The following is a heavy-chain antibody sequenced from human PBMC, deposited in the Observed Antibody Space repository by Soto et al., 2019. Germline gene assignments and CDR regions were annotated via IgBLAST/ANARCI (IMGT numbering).Heavy chain of an antibody. D-gene: IGHD2-21*02. Sequence: GASVKVSCKASGGTFTSYAIRWVRQAPGQGLEWMGGIILIFGTANYAQKFQGRVTITTDESTSTAYMELSSLRTDDTAVYYCARDNVVTASFDYWGQGTLVTVSS. J-gene: IGHJ4*02. CDR2: IILIFGTA. V-gene: IGHV1-69*05. CDR1: GGTFTSYA. CDR3: ARDNVVTASFDY.